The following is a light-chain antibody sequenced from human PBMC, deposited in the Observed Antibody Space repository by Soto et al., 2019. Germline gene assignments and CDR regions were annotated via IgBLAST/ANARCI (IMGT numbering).Light chain of an antibody. CDR2: GNS. Sequence: QSVLTQPPSVSGAPGQRVTISCTGSSSNIGAGYDVHWYQQLPGTAPKLLIYGNSNRPSGVPDRFSGSKSGTSASLAITGLQAEDEADYYCQSYDSSLSGRVVFGVGTKLTVL. J-gene: IGLJ2*01. V-gene: IGLV1-40*01. CDR3: QSYDSSLSGRVV. CDR1: SSNIGAGYD.